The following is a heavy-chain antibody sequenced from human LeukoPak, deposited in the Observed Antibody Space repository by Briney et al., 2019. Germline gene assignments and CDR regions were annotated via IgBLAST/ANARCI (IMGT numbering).Heavy chain of an antibody. J-gene: IGHJ4*02. CDR3: ARGIMITFGGVIVRDMEFDY. D-gene: IGHD3-16*02. V-gene: IGHV3-33*01. Sequence: PGRSLRLSCAASGFTFSSYGMHWVRQAPGKGLEWVAVIWYDGSNKYYADSVKGRFTISRDNSKNTLYLQMNSLRAEDTAVYYCARGIMITFGGVIVRDMEFDYWGQGTLVTVSS. CDR2: IWYDGSNK. CDR1: GFTFSSYG.